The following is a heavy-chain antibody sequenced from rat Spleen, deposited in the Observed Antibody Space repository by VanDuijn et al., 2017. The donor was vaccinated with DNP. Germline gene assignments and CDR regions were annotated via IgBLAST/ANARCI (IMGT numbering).Heavy chain of an antibody. Sequence: QVQLKESGPGLVQPSQTLSLTCTVAGFSLTSYNVHWVRQPPGKGLEWMGVICSNGGTDYNSAIKFRLGISRDTSKSQVVLKLNRLQTEDTATCYCAKSGNYANYYTMDAWGQGTSVTVSS. CDR1: GFSLTSYN. J-gene: IGHJ4*01. D-gene: IGHD1-11*01. CDR2: ICSNGGT. CDR3: AKSGNYANYYTMDA. V-gene: IGHV2-41*01.